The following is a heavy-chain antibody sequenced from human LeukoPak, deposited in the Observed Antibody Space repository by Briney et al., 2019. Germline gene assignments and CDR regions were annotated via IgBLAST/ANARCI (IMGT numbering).Heavy chain of an antibody. J-gene: IGHJ2*01. CDR3: ARDGIAADGTDWCFDL. CDR1: SGSISSYY. V-gene: IGHV4-59*01. Sequence: PSETLSLTCTVSSGSISSYYWSWIRQPPGKVLEWIGYIHYSGSTKYNPSLKSRVTISVDMSKNQFSLKLSSVTAADTAVYYCARDGIAADGTDWCFDLWGRGTLVTVSS. D-gene: IGHD6-13*01. CDR2: IHYSGST.